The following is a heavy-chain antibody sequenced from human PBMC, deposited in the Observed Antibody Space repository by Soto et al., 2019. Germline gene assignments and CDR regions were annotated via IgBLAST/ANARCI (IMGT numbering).Heavy chain of an antibody. D-gene: IGHD6-13*01. Sequence: SVGSLRLSCAASGFTFSSYAMHWVRQAPGKGLEWVAVISYDGSNKYYADSVKGRFTISRDNSKNTLYLQMNSLRAEDTAVYYCARDEFLSGSSWTYYYYYYGMDVWGQGTTVTVSS. CDR1: GFTFSSYA. J-gene: IGHJ6*02. CDR2: ISYDGSNK. CDR3: ARDEFLSGSSWTYYYYYYGMDV. V-gene: IGHV3-30-3*01.